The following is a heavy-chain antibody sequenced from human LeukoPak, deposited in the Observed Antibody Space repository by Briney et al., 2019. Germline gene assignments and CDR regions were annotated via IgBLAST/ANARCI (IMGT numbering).Heavy chain of an antibody. J-gene: IGHJ4*02. CDR3: DALTMVRGVPPRD. CDR2: ISYDGSNK. D-gene: IGHD3-10*01. CDR1: GFTFSSYS. V-gene: IGHV3-30*04. Sequence: QPGGSLRLSCGASGFTFSSYSMHWVRQAPGKGLEWVAVISYDGSNKYYADSVKGRFTISRDNSKNTLSLQMNSLRAEDTAVYYCDALTMVRGVPPRDWGQGTLVTVSS.